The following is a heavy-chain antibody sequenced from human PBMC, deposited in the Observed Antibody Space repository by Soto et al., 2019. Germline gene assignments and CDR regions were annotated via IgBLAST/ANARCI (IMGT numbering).Heavy chain of an antibody. J-gene: IGHJ6*02. CDR1: DYTFTSYG. V-gene: IGHV1-18*01. CDR3: ARDYWWELLREPYYYYYGMDV. D-gene: IGHD1-26*01. Sequence: QVQLVQSGAEVKKPGASVKVSCKASDYTFTSYGISWVRQAPGQGLEWMGWISAYNGNTNYAQKLQGRVTMTTDTSTSTAYMELRSLRSDDTAVYYCARDYWWELLREPYYYYYGMDVWGQGTTVTVSS. CDR2: ISAYNGNT.